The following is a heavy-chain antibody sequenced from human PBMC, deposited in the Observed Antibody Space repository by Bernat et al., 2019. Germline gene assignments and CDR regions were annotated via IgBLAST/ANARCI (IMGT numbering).Heavy chain of an antibody. V-gene: IGHV4-34*01. Sequence: QVQLQQWGAGLLKPSETLSLTCAVYGGSFSGYYWSWIRQPPGKGLEWIGEINHSGSTNYNPSLKSRVTISVETSKNQFSLKLSSVTAADTAVYYCARGRFVGGSYRYLHNWFDPWGQGTTVTVSS. CDR3: ARGRFVGGSYRYLHNWFDP. J-gene: IGHJ5*01. CDR1: GGSFSGYY. D-gene: IGHD3-16*02. CDR2: INHSGST.